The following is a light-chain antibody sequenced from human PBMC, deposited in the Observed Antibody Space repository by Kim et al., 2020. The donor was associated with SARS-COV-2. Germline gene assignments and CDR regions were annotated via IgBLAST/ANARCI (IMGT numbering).Light chain of an antibody. CDR1: ELDDKY. CDR2: QDS. Sequence: SYELTQPPSVSVSPGQTATITCSGDELDDKYFSWYQQKPGQSPVLLIYQDSKRPSVIPARFSGSNSGNTATLTISGTQAIDEADYYCQAWDGIVVFGGGTQLTVL. CDR3: QAWDGIVV. V-gene: IGLV3-1*01. J-gene: IGLJ2*01.